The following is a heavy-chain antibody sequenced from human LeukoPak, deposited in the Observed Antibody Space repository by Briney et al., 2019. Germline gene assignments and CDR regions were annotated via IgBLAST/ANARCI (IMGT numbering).Heavy chain of an antibody. J-gene: IGHJ4*02. CDR2: ISARNGNT. Sequence: ASVKVSCKASGYRFTSYGISWVRQAPGQGLERVGWISARNGNTIYAQKFQGRVTLTTDTPTSTAYMKLTTLRSDDTAVYYCARDLSGHTYGYHYWGQGALVTVYS. CDR1: GYRFTSYG. D-gene: IGHD5-18*01. V-gene: IGHV1-18*01. CDR3: ARDLSGHTYGYHY.